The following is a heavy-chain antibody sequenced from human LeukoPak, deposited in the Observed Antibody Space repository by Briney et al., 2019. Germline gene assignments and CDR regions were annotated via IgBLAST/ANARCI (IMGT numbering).Heavy chain of an antibody. CDR1: GVSINNGGYS. Sequence: SETLSLTCAVSGVSINNGGYSWSWIRQPPGKGLEWIGYIYYSGGTYYNPSLKSRVSISVDKSKNQFSLKLSSVTAADTAVYYCACDSSGYYRAEYFQHWGQGTLVTVSS. D-gene: IGHD3-22*01. V-gene: IGHV4-30-4*07. CDR3: ACDSSGYYRAEYFQH. J-gene: IGHJ1*01. CDR2: IYYSGGT.